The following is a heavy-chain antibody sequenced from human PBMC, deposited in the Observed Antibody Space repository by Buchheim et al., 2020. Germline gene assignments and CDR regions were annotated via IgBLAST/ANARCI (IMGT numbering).Heavy chain of an antibody. CDR2: IHSSSSTI. J-gene: IGHJ4*02. Sequence: VQLVESGGGLVQPGGSLRLSCAASGFTFSNSSMNWVRQAPGRGLEWVSYIHSSSSTIYYIDSVKGRFTISRDNAKNSLYLQMNSLRAEDTAVYYCARDRFTGIEGYFGYWGQGTL. D-gene: IGHD1-26*01. CDR3: ARDRFTGIEGYFGY. CDR1: GFTFSNSS. V-gene: IGHV3-48*04.